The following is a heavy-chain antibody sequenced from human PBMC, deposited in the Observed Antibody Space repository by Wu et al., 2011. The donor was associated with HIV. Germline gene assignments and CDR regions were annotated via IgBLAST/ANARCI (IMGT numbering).Heavy chain of an antibody. CDR1: GDTLSSYG. D-gene: IGHD3-10*01. J-gene: IGHJ3*02. CDR2: FIPIFGTS. V-gene: IGHV1-69*12. Sequence: QVQLVQSGAEVQRPGSSVKVSCWASGDTLSSYGVVWVRQAPGQGLEWMGGFIPIFGTSNYAQKFQGRIRITVEDSTNTAYMSLSGLKFQDTAVYFCARSIIRGTTQNLDAFDMWGQGTMVTVSS. CDR3: ARSIIRGTTQNLDAFDM.